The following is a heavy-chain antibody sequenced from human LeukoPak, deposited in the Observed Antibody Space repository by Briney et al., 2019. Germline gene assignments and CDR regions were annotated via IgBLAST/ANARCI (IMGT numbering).Heavy chain of an antibody. Sequence: GASVKVSCKASGYTFTSYYMHWVRQAPGQGLEWMGIINPSGGSTSYAQKFQGRVTITRDTSASTAYMELSSLRSEDTAVYYCARDPTYYYGSGTQGYFDYWGQGTLVTVSS. D-gene: IGHD3-10*01. CDR2: INPSGGST. V-gene: IGHV1-46*01. J-gene: IGHJ4*02. CDR3: ARDPTYYYGSGTQGYFDY. CDR1: GYTFTSYY.